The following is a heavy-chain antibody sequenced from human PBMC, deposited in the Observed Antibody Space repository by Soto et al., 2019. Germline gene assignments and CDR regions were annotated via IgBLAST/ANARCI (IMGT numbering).Heavy chain of an antibody. CDR1: GGTFSSYA. J-gene: IGHJ4*02. D-gene: IGHD3-22*01. CDR2: IIHIFGTA. V-gene: IGHV1-69*12. CDR3: ARSRSNYYDSRGYYYSTFDY. Sequence: QVQLVQSGAEVKKPGSSVKVSCKTSGGTFSSYAISWVRQAPGQGLEWMGGIIHIFGTANYAQKFQGRVTITADESTSTAYMELSRLRSEDTAVYYCARSRSNYYDSRGYYYSTFDYWGQGTLVTVSS.